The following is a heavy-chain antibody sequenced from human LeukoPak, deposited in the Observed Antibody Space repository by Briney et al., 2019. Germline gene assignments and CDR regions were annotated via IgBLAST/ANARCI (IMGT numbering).Heavy chain of an antibody. Sequence: PGGSLRLSCAASGFTFSSYAMSWVRQAPGKGLEWVSAISGGGGSTYYADSVKGRFTISRDNSKNTLYLQMNSLRAEDTAVYYCAETRYYDFWSGIDNWFDPWGQGTLVTVSS. D-gene: IGHD3-3*01. CDR1: GFTFSSYA. CDR3: AETRYYDFWSGIDNWFDP. CDR2: ISGGGGST. V-gene: IGHV3-23*01. J-gene: IGHJ5*02.